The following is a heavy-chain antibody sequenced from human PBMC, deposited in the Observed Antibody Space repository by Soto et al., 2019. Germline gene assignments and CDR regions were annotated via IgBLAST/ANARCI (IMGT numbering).Heavy chain of an antibody. CDR1: GDSISSGGHY. D-gene: IGHD5-18*01. V-gene: IGHV4-31*02. J-gene: IGHJ4*02. CDR2: MSSSGST. CDR3: AREYSYGHDY. Sequence: QVQLQESGPGLVEPSQTLSLTCSVSGDSISSGGHYWSWIRQHPGKGLEWIGYMSSSGSTYYNPSLKSRLTISIDASKSQFSLKLSSVTAADTAVYYCAREYSYGHDYWGQGTRVTVSA.